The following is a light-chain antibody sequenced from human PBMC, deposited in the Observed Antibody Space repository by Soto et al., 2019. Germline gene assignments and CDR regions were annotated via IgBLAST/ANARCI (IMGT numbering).Light chain of an antibody. V-gene: IGKV1-39*01. CDR2: TAS. J-gene: IGKJ4*01. CDR3: QQTYSGPLT. CDR1: QSISSW. Sequence: DIQMTQSPSTLSSSVGDIFTITCRASQSISSWLAWYQQKPGKAPKVLIYTASSLQSGVPSRFSGIGSGTDFTLSISSLQPEDFATYYCQQTYSGPLTFGGGTKVDIK.